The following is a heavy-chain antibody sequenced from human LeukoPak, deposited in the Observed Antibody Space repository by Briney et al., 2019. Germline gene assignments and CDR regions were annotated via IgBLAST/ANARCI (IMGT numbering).Heavy chain of an antibody. CDR3: AKGASPMVRGVIDY. D-gene: IGHD3-10*01. V-gene: IGHV3-9*01. CDR2: ISWNSGSI. CDR1: GFTFDDYA. J-gene: IGHJ4*02. Sequence: PGASLRLSCAASGFTFDDYAMHWVRQAPGKGLEWVSGISWNSGSIGYADSVKGRFTISRDNAKNSLYLQMNSLRAEDTALYYCAKGASPMVRGVIDYWGQGTLVTVSS.